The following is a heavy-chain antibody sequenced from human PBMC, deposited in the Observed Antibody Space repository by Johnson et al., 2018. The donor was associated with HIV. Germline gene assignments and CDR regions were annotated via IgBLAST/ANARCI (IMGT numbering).Heavy chain of an antibody. CDR2: ISWKSDTL. CDR3: ARAGKWSGDAFDI. J-gene: IGHJ3*02. Sequence: VQLVESGGGLVQPGRSLRLSCAASGFTFNDYAMHWVRQTPGKGLEWVAGISWKSDTLGYADSVKGRFTISRDNAKNSLYLQMNSLRAGDTAVYYCARAGKWSGDAFDIWGQGTTVTVSS. D-gene: IGHD3-10*01. V-gene: IGHV3-9*01. CDR1: GFTFNDYA.